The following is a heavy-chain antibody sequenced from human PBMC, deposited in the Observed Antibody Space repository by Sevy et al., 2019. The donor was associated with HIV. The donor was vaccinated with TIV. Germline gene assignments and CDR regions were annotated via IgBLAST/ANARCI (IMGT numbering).Heavy chain of an antibody. V-gene: IGHV1-18*01. CDR2: ISPYNGNT. CDR1: GYTFLNYG. Sequence: ASVKVSCKASGYTFLNYGISWVRQAPGQGLEWMGWISPYNGNTKYAQKLRGRVTMTTDTSTSTAYMEARSLRSDDTAVCYCARHGARETLSFQYYYGMDVWGQGTTVTVSS. J-gene: IGHJ6*02. CDR3: ARHGARETLSFQYYYGMDV. D-gene: IGHD3-10*01.